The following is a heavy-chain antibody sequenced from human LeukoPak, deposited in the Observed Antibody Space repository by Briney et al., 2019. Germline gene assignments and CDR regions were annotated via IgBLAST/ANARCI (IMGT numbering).Heavy chain of an antibody. Sequence: GGSLRLSCAASGFTFNNAWMSWVRQAPGKGLEWVGRIRSKTDGGTTDYAAPVKGRCTISRDDSKTTLYLQMNSLKSEDTAVYYCTTVGYGSGSSSFGDYFDYWGQGTLVTVSS. CDR2: IRSKTDGGTT. D-gene: IGHD3-10*01. J-gene: IGHJ4*02. V-gene: IGHV3-15*01. CDR3: TTVGYGSGSSSFGDYFDY. CDR1: GFTFNNAW.